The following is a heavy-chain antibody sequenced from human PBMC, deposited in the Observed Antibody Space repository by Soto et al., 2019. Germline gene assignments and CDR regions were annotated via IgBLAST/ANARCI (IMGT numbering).Heavy chain of an antibody. CDR1: GASISSGDYY. V-gene: IGHV4-30-4*01. Sequence: QVRLQESGPGLVKPSQTLSLKCTVSGASISSGDYYWSWVRQPPGKGLEWIGYIYYSGITYLNPSLKSRVAFSMETSKNQFFLTLSSVPAADTAVYFCANGVTVFGQVSRFWLDPWGQGTLVTVAS. CDR3: ANGVTVFGQVSRFWLDP. D-gene: IGHD3-3*01. J-gene: IGHJ5*02. CDR2: IYYSGIT.